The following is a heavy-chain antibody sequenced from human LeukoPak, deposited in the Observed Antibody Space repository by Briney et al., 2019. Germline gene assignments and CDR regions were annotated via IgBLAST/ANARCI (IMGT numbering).Heavy chain of an antibody. CDR3: ARDHSSSWYRDNWFDP. D-gene: IGHD6-13*01. CDR1: GFTFSSYG. CDR2: IWYDGSNK. J-gene: IGHJ5*02. V-gene: IGHV3-33*01. Sequence: GGSLRLSCAASGFTFSSYGMHWVRQAPGKGLEWVAVIWYDGSNKYYADSVKGRFTISRDNSKNTLYLQMNSLRADDTAVYYCARDHSSSWYRDNWFDPWGQGTLVPVSS.